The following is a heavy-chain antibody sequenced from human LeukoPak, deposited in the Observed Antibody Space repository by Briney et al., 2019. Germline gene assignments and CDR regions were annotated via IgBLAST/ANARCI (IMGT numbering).Heavy chain of an antibody. V-gene: IGHV3-30*02. D-gene: IGHD4-11*01. CDR3: AKTDKHDYSNYGGVFDY. J-gene: IGHJ4*02. Sequence: GGSLRPSCAASGFTFSVYGMHWVRQAPGKGLEWVAFIRYDGSNKSSADSVKGRFTISRDNSKNTLYLQMNSLRAEDTAVYYCAKTDKHDYSNYGGVFDYWGQGTLVTVSS. CDR2: IRYDGSNK. CDR1: GFTFSVYG.